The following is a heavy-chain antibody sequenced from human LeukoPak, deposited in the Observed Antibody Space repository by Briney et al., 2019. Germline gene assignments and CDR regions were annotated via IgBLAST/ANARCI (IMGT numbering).Heavy chain of an antibody. CDR2: INQDENEK. CDR3: ARGLYGSGRRSLMAH. Sequence: GGSLRLSCAASGFPFHNYWMTWVRQAPGKGLEWVANINQDENEKDYLDSVKGRFTISRDNAETSLFLQMTSLRVEDTAIYYCARGLYGSGRRSLMAHWGPGTLVAVSS. J-gene: IGHJ4*02. CDR1: GFPFHNYW. D-gene: IGHD3-10*01. V-gene: IGHV3-7*01.